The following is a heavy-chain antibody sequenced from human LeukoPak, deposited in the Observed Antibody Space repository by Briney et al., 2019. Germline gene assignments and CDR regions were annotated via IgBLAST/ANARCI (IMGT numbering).Heavy chain of an antibody. CDR1: GFTFSSYS. V-gene: IGHV3-48*04. CDR3: ARDAPAGEKPEYFFDY. Sequence: GSLRLSCAASGFTFSSYSMNWVRQAPGKGLEWVSHIGRGITYADSAKGRFTISRDNTKNSVYLQMNSLRAEDTAVYYCARDAPAGEKPEYFFDYWGQGTLVTVSS. CDR2: IGRGIT. J-gene: IGHJ4*02.